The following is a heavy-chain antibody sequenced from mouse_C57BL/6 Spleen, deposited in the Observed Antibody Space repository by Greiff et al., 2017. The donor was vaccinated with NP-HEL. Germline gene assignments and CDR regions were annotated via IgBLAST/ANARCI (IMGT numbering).Heavy chain of an antibody. CDR3: ARDGYDAWFAY. V-gene: IGHV1-64*01. CDR1: GYTFTSYW. D-gene: IGHD2-2*01. CDR2: IHPNSGST. J-gene: IGHJ3*01. Sequence: QVQLQQSGAELVKPGASVKLSCKASGYTFTSYWMHWVKQRPGQGLEWIGMIHPNSGSTNYNEKFKSKATLTVDKSSSTAYMQLSSLTSEDSAVYYCARDGYDAWFAYWGQGTLVTVSA.